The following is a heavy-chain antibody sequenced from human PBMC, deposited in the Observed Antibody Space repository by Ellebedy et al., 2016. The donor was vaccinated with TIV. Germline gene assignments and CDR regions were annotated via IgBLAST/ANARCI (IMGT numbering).Heavy chain of an antibody. V-gene: IGHV4-59*01. J-gene: IGHJ4*02. CDR3: AREGGSMIVVDPFDY. CDR1: GGSISSYY. Sequence: SETLSLTCTVSGGSISSYYWSWIRQPPGKGLEWIGYIYYSGSTNYNPSLKSRVTISVDTSKNQFSLKLSSVTAADTAVYYCAREGGSMIVVDPFDYWGQGTLVTVSS. D-gene: IGHD3-22*01. CDR2: IYYSGST.